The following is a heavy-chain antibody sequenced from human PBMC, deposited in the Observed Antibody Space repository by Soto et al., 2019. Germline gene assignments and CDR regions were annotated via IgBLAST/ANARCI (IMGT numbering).Heavy chain of an antibody. V-gene: IGHV4-59*01. D-gene: IGHD6-19*01. CDR2: FYSSGST. J-gene: IGHJ4*02. CDR3: VYSSGWYLAYFDN. CDR1: CGSTSNYY. Sequence: PLETLSLPCTVFCGSTSNYYWRWIRQPPGKGLEWIGYFYSSGSTNYNPSLKSRVTISVDTSKNQFSLKLSSVTAADTAVYYCVYSSGWYLAYFDNWGAGTLVTVSS.